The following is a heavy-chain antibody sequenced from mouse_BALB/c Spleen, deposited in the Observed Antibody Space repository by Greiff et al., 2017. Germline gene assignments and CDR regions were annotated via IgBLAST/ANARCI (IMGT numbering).Heavy chain of an antibody. CDR3: ASLGWEYDGLDY. V-gene: IGHV3-2*02. CDR2: ISYSGST. CDR1: GYSITSDYA. J-gene: IGHJ2*01. D-gene: IGHD2-14*01. Sequence: EVKLQESGPGLVKPSQSLSLTCTVTGYSITSDYAWNWIRQFPGNKLEWMGYISYSGSTSYNPSLKSRISITRDTSKNQFFLQLNSVTTEDTATYYCASLGWEYDGLDYWGQGTTRTVSS.